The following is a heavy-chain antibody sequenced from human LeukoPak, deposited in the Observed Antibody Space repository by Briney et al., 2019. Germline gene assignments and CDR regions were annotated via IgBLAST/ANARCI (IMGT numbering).Heavy chain of an antibody. J-gene: IGHJ4*02. CDR1: GGSISSGDYY. CDR2: IYYSGST. Sequence: SQTLSLTCTVSGGSISSGDYYWSWIRQPPGKGLEWIGYIYYSGSTNYNPSLKSRVTISVDTSKNQFSLKLSSVTAADTAVYYCARAGSGYHEGNFDYWGQGTLVTVS. V-gene: IGHV4-30-4*01. CDR3: ARAGSGYHEGNFDY. D-gene: IGHD3-22*01.